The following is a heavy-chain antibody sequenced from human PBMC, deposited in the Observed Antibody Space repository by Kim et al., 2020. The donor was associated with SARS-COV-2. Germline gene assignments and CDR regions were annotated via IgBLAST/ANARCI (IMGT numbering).Heavy chain of an antibody. CDR2: IWYDGSNK. CDR1: GFTFSSYG. Sequence: GGSLRLSCAASGFTFSSYGMHWVRRAPGKGLEWVAVIWYDGSNKYYADSVKGRFTISRDNSKNTLYLQMNSLRAEDTAVYYCARVGGQDSSGYYRREYYYYYGMDVWGQGTTVTVSS. J-gene: IGHJ6*02. D-gene: IGHD3-22*01. CDR3: ARVGGQDSSGYYRREYYYYYGMDV. V-gene: IGHV3-33*01.